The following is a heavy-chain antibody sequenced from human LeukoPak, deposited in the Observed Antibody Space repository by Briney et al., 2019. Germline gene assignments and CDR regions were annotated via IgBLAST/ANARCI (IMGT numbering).Heavy chain of an antibody. D-gene: IGHD6-13*01. Sequence: GGSLRLSCAASGFPFSSYSMTWVRQAPGKGLEWVANIKPDGTTKFYVDSVKGRSTISRDNALNSLYLQMNSLRAEDTAIYYCARSIPYGTTWYGRSDYWGQGTLVTVSS. V-gene: IGHV3-7*03. CDR1: GFPFSSYS. CDR2: IKPDGTTK. J-gene: IGHJ4*02. CDR3: ARSIPYGTTWYGRSDY.